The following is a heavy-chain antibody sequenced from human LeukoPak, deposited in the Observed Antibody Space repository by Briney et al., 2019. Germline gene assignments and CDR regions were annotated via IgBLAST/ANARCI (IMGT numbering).Heavy chain of an antibody. D-gene: IGHD3-3*01. CDR2: IYTSGST. CDR3: ARGVNYDFWSGLNWFDP. V-gene: IGHV4-4*07. Sequence: PSETLSLTCTVSGGSISSYYWSWIRQPAGKGLEWIGRIYTSGSTNYNPSLKSRVTISVDTSKNQFSLKLSSVTAADTAVYYCARGVNYDFWSGLNWFDPWGQGTLVTVSS. CDR1: GGSISSYY. J-gene: IGHJ5*02.